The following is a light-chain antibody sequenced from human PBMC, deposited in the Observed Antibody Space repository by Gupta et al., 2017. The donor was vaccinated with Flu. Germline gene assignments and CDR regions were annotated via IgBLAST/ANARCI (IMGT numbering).Light chain of an antibody. J-gene: IGKJ1*01. Sequence: PSTLSASVGDRVTITCRASQSINVWLAGFQKKPGEAPKSLIYKASKLESGVPSRFSGSGSGTEFNLTISSLQPDDFATYYCQQDKSTPWTFGQGTKVEIK. CDR3: QQDKSTPWT. CDR1: QSINVW. CDR2: KAS. V-gene: IGKV1-5*03.